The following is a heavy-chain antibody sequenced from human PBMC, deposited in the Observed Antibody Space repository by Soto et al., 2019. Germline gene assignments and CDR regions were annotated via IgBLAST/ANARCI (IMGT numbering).Heavy chain of an antibody. CDR3: ARDATSGWSDY. D-gene: IGHD6-19*01. J-gene: IGHJ4*02. Sequence: QVQLVQSGAEVKKPGASVKVSCKASGYTFTSYYMHWVRQAPGQGLEWMGIINPSGGSTSYAQKFQGRGTMTRDTSTSTVYMELSSLRSEDTAVYYCARDATSGWSDYWGQGTLVTVSS. V-gene: IGHV1-46*01. CDR1: GYTFTSYY. CDR2: INPSGGST.